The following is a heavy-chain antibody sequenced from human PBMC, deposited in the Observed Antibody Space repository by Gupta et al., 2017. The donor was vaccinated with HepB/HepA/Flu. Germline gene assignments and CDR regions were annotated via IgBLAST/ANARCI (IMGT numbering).Heavy chain of an antibody. D-gene: IGHD4-23*01. V-gene: IGHV3-9*01. CDR3: AKDITQTTVVTPDAFDI. CDR2: ISWNSGSI. Sequence: EVQLVESGGGLVQPGRSLRLSCAASGFTFDDYAMHWVRQAPGKGLEWVSGISWNSGSIGYADSVKGRFTISRDNAKNSLYLQMNSLRAEDTALYYCAKDITQTTVVTPDAFDIWGQGTMVTVSS. CDR1: GFTFDDYA. J-gene: IGHJ3*02.